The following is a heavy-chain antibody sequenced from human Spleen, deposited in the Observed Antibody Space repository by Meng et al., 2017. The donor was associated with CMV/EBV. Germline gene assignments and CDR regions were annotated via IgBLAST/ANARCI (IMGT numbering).Heavy chain of an antibody. CDR3: ARGRNDILTGYSTTEYQYYGMDV. D-gene: IGHD3-9*01. V-gene: IGHV1-69*05. Sequence: SVKVSCKASGGTFSSYAINWARQAPGQGLEWMGGINPIFGTANYAQKFQGRVTITTDESTSTAYMELSSLRSEDTAVYYCARGRNDILTGYSTTEYQYYGMDVWGQGTTVTV. CDR2: INPIFGTA. J-gene: IGHJ6*02. CDR1: GGTFSSYA.